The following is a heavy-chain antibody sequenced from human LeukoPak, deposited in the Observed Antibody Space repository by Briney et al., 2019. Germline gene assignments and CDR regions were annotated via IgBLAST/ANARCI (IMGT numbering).Heavy chain of an antibody. CDR1: GGSISSSSYY. D-gene: IGHD1-26*01. CDR3: AKMTGSYSHPFDY. J-gene: IGHJ4*02. CDR2: IYYSGNT. V-gene: IGHV4-39*01. Sequence: NPSETLSLTCTVSGGSISSSSYYWGWIRQPPGKGLEWIGSIYYSGNTYYKPSPQSRVTISVDTSKNQFSLKTRSVTAADTAVYYCAKMTGSYSHPFDYWGQGTLVTVSS.